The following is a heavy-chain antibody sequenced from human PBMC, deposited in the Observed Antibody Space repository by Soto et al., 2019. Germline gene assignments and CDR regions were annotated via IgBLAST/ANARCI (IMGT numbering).Heavy chain of an antibody. CDR1: GYSFTSYW. CDR2: IYPGDSDT. V-gene: IGHV5-51*01. J-gene: IGHJ4*02. CDR3: ARRPSHGSGRWHLDY. Sequence: GESLKISCKGSGYSFTSYWIGWVRQMPGKGLEWMGIIYPGDSDTRYSPSFQGQVTISADKSISAAYLQWSSLQASDSAMYYCARRPSHGSGRWHLDYWGQGTLVTVSS. D-gene: IGHD3-10*01.